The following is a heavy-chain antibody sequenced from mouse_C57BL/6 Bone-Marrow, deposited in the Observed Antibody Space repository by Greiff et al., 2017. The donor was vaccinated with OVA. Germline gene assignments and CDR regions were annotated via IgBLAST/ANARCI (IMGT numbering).Heavy chain of an antibody. Sequence: VQLQQPGAELVKPGASVKLSCTASGYNFNGYCMHWVKQRPEQGLEWIGKIDPSDSETNYTPKFQGKATITADTSSNTAYLQLSSLTSEDTAVYCWALFATDYWGQGTTLTVSS. D-gene: IGHD1-1*02. CDR1: GYNFNGYC. CDR2: IDPSDSET. CDR3: ALFATDY. V-gene: IGHV14-2*01. J-gene: IGHJ2*01.